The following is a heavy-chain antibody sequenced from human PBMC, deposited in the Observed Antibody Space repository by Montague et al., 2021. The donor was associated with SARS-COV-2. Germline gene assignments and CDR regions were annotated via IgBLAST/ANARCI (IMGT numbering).Heavy chain of an antibody. Sequence: SETLSLTCSVSGASIRTYYWTWIRESPGRGLERIGYISNSGITNYNPSLKSRATISLDTSKTQFSLKLTSVTTSDTALYYCARDLGWGRWYIDVWGRGTLVTVSS. D-gene: IGHD7-27*01. CDR3: ARDLGWGRWYIDV. J-gene: IGHJ2*01. CDR1: GASIRTYY. V-gene: IGHV4-59*01. CDR2: ISNSGIT.